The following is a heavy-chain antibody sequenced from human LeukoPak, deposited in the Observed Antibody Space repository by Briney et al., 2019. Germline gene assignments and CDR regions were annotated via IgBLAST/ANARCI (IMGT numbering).Heavy chain of an antibody. CDR1: GGTFSNHA. CDR2: IIPIFGTA. J-gene: IGHJ4*02. Sequence: ASVKVSCKASGGTFSNHAVSWVRQAPGQGLEWMGGIIPIFGTANYAQKFQGRVTITADESMSTAYMELSSLRSEDTAVYYCARAHRQLERLGRYYFDYWGQGTLVTVSS. V-gene: IGHV1-69*13. CDR3: ARAHRQLERLGRYYFDY. D-gene: IGHD1-1*01.